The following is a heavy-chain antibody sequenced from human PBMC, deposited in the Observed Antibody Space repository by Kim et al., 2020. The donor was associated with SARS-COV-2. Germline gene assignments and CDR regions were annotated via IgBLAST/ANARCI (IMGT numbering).Heavy chain of an antibody. J-gene: IGHJ5*02. D-gene: IGHD1-26*01. V-gene: IGHV1-8*02. CDR2: MNPNSGNT. CDR3: ARGQEKWELWNWFDP. Sequence: ASVKVSCKASGYTFTSYDINWVRQATGQGLEWMGWMNPNSGNTGYAQKFQGRVTMTRNTSISTAYMELSSLRSEDTAVYYCARGQEKWELWNWFDPWAREPWSPSPQ. CDR1: GYTFTSYD.